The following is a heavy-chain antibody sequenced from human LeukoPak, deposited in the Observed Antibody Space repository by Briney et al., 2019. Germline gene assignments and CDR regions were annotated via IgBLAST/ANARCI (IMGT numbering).Heavy chain of an antibody. V-gene: IGHV3-23*01. D-gene: IGHD1-26*01. CDR2: ISGSGGTT. CDR3: ATPRSYYVY. CDR1: GLSFSSYA. Sequence: GGSLRLSCAASGLSFSSYAMSWVRQAPGKGLEWVSGISGSGGTTNYADSVKGRFTISRDNSKNTLYLQMNSLRAEDTAVYYCATPRSYYVYWGQGTLVTVSS. J-gene: IGHJ4*02.